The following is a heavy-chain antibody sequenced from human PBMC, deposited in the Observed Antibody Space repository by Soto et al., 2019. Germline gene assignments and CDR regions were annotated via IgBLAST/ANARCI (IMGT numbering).Heavy chain of an antibody. CDR1: GFSLDTWGVG. CDR3: ARALGSWGSYYFDH. D-gene: IGHD3-16*01. CDR2: IYWDDDK. J-gene: IGHJ4*02. V-gene: IGHV2-5*02. Sequence: QITLKESGPTLVRPIQTLTLTCTVSGFSLDTWGVGVGWIRQSPGKAPEWLALIYWDDDKRYSPSLKNRLTITKDTSKNQVVLTLTNMDPVDTVTYYCARALGSWGSYYFDHWGQGTLVTVSS.